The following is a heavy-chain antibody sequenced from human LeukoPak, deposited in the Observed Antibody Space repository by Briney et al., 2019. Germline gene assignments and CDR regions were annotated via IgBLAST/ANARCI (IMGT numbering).Heavy chain of an antibody. CDR1: GGTFSSYA. D-gene: IGHD6-13*01. CDR3: ASRSGRWYINAFDI. Sequence: SVKVSCKASGGTFSSYAISWVRQAPGQGLEWMGGIIPIFGTASYAQKFQGRVTITADESTSTAYMELSSLRSEDTAVYYCASRSGRWYINAFDIWGQGTMVTVSS. CDR2: IIPIFGTA. J-gene: IGHJ3*02. V-gene: IGHV1-69*13.